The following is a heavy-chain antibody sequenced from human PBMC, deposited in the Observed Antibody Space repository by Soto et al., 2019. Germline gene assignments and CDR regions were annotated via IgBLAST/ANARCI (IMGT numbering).Heavy chain of an antibody. CDR3: ARGSSIPGIAVAGHDAFDI. V-gene: IGHV3-66*01. CDR1: GFTVSSNY. Sequence: GGSLRLSCAASGFTVSSNYMSWVRQAPGKGLEWVSVIYSGGSTYYADSVKGRFTISRDNSKNTLYLQMNSLRAEDTAVYYCARGSSIPGIAVAGHDAFDIWGQGTMVTVSS. D-gene: IGHD6-19*01. CDR2: IYSGGST. J-gene: IGHJ3*02.